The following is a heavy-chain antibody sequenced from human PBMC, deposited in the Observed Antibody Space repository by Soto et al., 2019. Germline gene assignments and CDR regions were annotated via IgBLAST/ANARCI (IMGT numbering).Heavy chain of an antibody. J-gene: IGHJ6*02. CDR1: GGTFSSYA. CDR2: IIPIFGTA. V-gene: IGHV1-69*13. CDR3: ARSVWFGELSPHYYYYYGMDV. D-gene: IGHD3-10*01. Sequence: SVKVSCKASGGTFSSYAISWVRQAPGQGLEWMGGIIPIFGTANYAQKFQGRVTITADESTSTAYMELSSLRSEDTAVYYCARSVWFGELSPHYYYYYGMDVWGQGTTVTVSS.